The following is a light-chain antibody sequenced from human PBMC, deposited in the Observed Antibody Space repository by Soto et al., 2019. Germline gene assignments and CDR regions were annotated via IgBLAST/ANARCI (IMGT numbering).Light chain of an antibody. CDR1: QSISSR. Sequence: DIQMTQSPPILSASVGDRVTMTCRASQSISSRLAWYQQKPGRAPKLLIYKASTLETAVPSRFSGGGSGTEFPLTISSLQPDDFATYYCQQYNTYSSFGPGTKVDMK. CDR3: QQYNTYSS. CDR2: KAS. J-gene: IGKJ3*01. V-gene: IGKV1-5*03.